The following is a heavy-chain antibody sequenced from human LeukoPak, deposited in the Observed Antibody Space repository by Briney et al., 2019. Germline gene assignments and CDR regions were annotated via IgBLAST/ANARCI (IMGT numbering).Heavy chain of an antibody. CDR3: SRERDY. V-gene: IGHV1-8*03. J-gene: IGHJ4*02. D-gene: IGHD6-25*01. Sequence: ASVKVSRKASVYSFTASDINWVRQAAGQGLEWMGWMNPDSGDTGYAQKFQGRLTITRHTSINTAYMELSGLTSDDTAVYYCSRERDYCGQGTLVTVSS. CDR1: VYSFTASD. CDR2: MNPDSGDT.